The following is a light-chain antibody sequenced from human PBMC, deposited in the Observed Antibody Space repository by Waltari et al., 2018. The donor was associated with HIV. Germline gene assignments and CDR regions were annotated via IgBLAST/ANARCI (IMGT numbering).Light chain of an antibody. CDR2: KDT. J-gene: IGLJ2*01. CDR1: ALPKQH. V-gene: IGLV3-25*03. CDR3: QSEDRSATYVI. Sequence: SSELTQPPSVSVFPGQTARHTCSGDALPKQHAYWYQQKPRQAPLLVIYKDTDRPSGIPERFSGASSGTTVTLTISGVQAEDEADYYCQSEDRSATYVIFGGGTKLTVL.